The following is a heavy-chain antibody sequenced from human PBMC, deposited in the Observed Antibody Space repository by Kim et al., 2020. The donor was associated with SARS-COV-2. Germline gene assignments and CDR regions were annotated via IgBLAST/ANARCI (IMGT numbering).Heavy chain of an antibody. CDR2: INADGGLT. D-gene: IGHD3-10*01. CDR3: AKVCHYGSGDRPNYFDY. J-gene: IGHJ4*02. V-gene: IGHV3-23*01. CDR1: GFTFSSFA. Sequence: GGSLRLSCAASGFTFSSFAMTWVRQLPGKGLEWVSVINADGGLTFYADSVKGRFTISRDNSKNTLYLQMNSLRADDTAVYYCAKVCHYGSGDRPNYFDYWGQGTLVTVSS.